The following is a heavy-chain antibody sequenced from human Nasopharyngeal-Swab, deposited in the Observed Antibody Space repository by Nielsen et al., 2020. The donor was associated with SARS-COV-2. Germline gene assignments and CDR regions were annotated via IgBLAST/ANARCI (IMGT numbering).Heavy chain of an antibody. CDR2: INSDGSIT. V-gene: IGHV3-74*01. J-gene: IGHJ4*02. CDR3: ARVWSSSWYYFDH. CDR1: GFTFSSHW. Sequence: GDSLNLSCAASGFTFSSHWMHWVRQAPGKGLVWVSRINSDGSITNYADSVKGRFTISRDNAKNTLYLQMNSLRAEDTAVYYCARVWSSSWYYFDHWGQGTLVTVSS. D-gene: IGHD6-13*01.